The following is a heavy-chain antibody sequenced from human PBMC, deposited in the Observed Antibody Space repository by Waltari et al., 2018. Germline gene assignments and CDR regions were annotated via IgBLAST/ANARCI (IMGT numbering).Heavy chain of an antibody. CDR3: ARDCSGGSCPPRNYYYGMDV. CDR2: INPNSGGK. V-gene: IGHV1-2*02. D-gene: IGHD2-15*01. CDR1: GYTFTGYY. Sequence: QVQLVQSGAEVKKPGASVKVSCKASGYTFTGYYMHWVRQAPGQGREWMGGINPNSGGKNYAQKFQGRVTMTRDTSISTAYMELSRLRSDDTAVYYCARDCSGGSCPPRNYYYGMDVWGQGTTVTVSS. J-gene: IGHJ6*02.